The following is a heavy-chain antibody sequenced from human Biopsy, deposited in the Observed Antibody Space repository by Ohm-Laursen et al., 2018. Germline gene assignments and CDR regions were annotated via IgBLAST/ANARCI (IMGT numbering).Heavy chain of an antibody. CDR2: ISRSTSHI. J-gene: IGHJ5*02. CDR3: ARGRSHLLPDHDWFDP. Sequence: SLRLSCAASGFSLRNHTINWVRQAPGKGLEWVSSISRSTSHILYAETLKGRFTSSRDNAKNSVYLQMNSLRAEDTGVYYCARGRSHLLPDHDWFDPWGQGTLVTVSS. CDR1: GFSLRNHT. D-gene: IGHD1-14*01. V-gene: IGHV3-21*06.